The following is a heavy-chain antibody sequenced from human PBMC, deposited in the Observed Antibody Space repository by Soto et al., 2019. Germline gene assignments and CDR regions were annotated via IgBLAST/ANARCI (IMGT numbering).Heavy chain of an antibody. J-gene: IGHJ4*02. CDR1: GLRFDAYG. CDR2: VWYDGYTK. V-gene: IGHV3-33*01. Sequence: QVQLVDSGGGVVQPGRSLRLSCVASGLRFDAYGFHWVRQAPGKGLEWVAVVWYDGYTKYYIDSVKGRFTIFRDDSKNTVYLQMDSLRAEDTAVYYCARDGSGGDWRYFDYWGQGTMVTVSS. CDR3: ARDGSGGDWRYFDY. D-gene: IGHD2-21*02.